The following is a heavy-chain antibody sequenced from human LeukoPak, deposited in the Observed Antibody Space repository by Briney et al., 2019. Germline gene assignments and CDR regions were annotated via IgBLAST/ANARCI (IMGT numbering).Heavy chain of an antibody. D-gene: IGHD2-2*01. CDR1: GFTFSSYS. V-gene: IGHV3-48*04. CDR3: ARELRYCSSTSCYSGRGNWFDP. Sequence: GGSLRLSCAASGFTFSSYSMNWVRQAPGKGLEWVSYISSSSSTIYYADSVKGRFTISRDNAKNSLYLQMNSLRAEDTAVYYCARELRYCSSTSCYSGRGNWFDPWGQGTLVTVSS. CDR2: ISSSSSTI. J-gene: IGHJ5*02.